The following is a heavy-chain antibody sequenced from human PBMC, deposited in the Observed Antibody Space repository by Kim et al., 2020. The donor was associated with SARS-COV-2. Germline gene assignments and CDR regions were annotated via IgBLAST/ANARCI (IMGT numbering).Heavy chain of an antibody. Sequence: GGSLRLSCTASGFTVSTYAMTWVRQAPGKGLEWVATIHGSGGGGGTFYADSVKGRFTISRDTSRNTLYLEMNSLRVEEAATYYCLRGDSSWYGKPVGPWGQGTVVTVSS. CDR1: GFTVSTYA. CDR3: LRGDSSWYGKPVGP. J-gene: IGHJ4*02. CDR2: IHGSGGGGGT. V-gene: IGHV3-23*01. D-gene: IGHD6-13*01.